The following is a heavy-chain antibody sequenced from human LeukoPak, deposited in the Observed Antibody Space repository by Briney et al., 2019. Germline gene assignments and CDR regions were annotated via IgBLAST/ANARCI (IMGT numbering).Heavy chain of an antibody. D-gene: IGHD3-22*01. CDR2: IYYSGST. V-gene: IGHV4-59*01. Sequence: SETLSPTCAVYGGSFSGYYWSWIRQPPGKGLEWIGYIYYSGSTNYNPSLKSRVTISVDTSKNQFSLKLSSVTAADTAVYYCARGRGSGYYYFDYWGQGTLVTVSS. J-gene: IGHJ4*02. CDR1: GGSFSGYY. CDR3: ARGRGSGYYYFDY.